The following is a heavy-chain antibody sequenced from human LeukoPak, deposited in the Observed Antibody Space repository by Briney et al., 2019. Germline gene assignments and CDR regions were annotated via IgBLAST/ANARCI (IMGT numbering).Heavy chain of an antibody. CDR2: IGIDSGNT. D-gene: IGHD1-7*01. J-gene: IGHJ4*02. V-gene: IGHV3-48*04. CDR3: ARDRNYAFDN. Sequence: GGSLRLSCAASGFPFIDYSMNWVRQAPGKGLEWISYIGIDSGNTKYAGSVKGRFTISGDSAKNSLYLQMNSLRVEDTAVYYCARDRNYAFDNWGQGTLVTVSS. CDR1: GFPFIDYS.